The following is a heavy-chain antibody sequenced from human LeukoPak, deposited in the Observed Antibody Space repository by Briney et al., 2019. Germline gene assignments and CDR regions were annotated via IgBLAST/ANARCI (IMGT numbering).Heavy chain of an antibody. J-gene: IGHJ6*02. CDR3: ARGPAAGEEYYYYGMDV. V-gene: IGHV4-34*01. Sequence: PSETLSLTCAGYGESFSGYYWSWIRQPPGKGLEWIGEINHSGSTNYNPSLKSRVTISVDTSKNQFSLKLSSVTAADTAVYYCARGPAAGEEYYYYGMDVWGQGTTVTVSS. CDR2: INHSGST. CDR1: GESFSGYY. D-gene: IGHD4-17*01.